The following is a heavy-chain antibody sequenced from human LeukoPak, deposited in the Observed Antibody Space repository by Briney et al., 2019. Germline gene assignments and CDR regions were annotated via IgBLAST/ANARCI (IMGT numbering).Heavy chain of an antibody. CDR3: ARRRDMAFDY. CDR2: LSPGDADI. J-gene: IGHJ4*02. V-gene: IGHV5-51*01. CDR1: RYSFTSYW. Sequence: GESLKISSKGSRYSFTSYWIGWVRQMRGKGLEWMGILSPGDADIRYSPSCQVQVTISADKSISTTYLQWISLKASDAAIYYCARRRDMAFDYWGQGTLVTVAS. D-gene: IGHD5-24*01.